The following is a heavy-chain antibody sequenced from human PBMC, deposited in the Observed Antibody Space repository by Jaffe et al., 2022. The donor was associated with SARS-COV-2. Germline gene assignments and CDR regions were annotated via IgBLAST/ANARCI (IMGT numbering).Heavy chain of an antibody. J-gene: IGHJ6*02. CDR3: ARDYPRRYYYYGMDV. Sequence: EVQLVESGGGLVQPGGSLRLSCAASGFTFSSYWMSWVRQAPGKGLEWVANIKQDGSEKYYVDSVKGRFTISRDNAKNSLYLQMNSLRAEDTAVYYCARDYPRRYYYYGMDVWGQGTTVTVSS. CDR1: GFTFSSYW. V-gene: IGHV3-7*01. CDR2: IKQDGSEK.